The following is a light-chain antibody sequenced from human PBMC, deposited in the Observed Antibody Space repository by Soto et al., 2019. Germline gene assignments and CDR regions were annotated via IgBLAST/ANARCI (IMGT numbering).Light chain of an antibody. CDR1: QVIRND. J-gene: IGKJ5*01. CDR3: QQHGDSPIT. Sequence: DIQITQSPSSLSASVGDRVTITCRASQVIRNDLGWYQQKPGKAPKRLIYAAYTLQSGVPSRFSGSGSGTDFSLTISRLEPEDFAVYYCQQHGDSPITFGQGTRLEIK. CDR2: AAY. V-gene: IGKV1-17*01.